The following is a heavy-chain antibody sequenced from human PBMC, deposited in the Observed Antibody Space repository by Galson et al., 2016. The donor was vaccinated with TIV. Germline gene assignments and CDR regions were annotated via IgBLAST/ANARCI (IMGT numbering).Heavy chain of an antibody. J-gene: IGHJ4*02. CDR3: ARDPPLEYYYGSGSYPY. Sequence: SLRLSCAASGFTFSSYNMNWVRQAPGKGLEWVSSISTSSSFIYYADSVKGRFTISRDNAKNSLYLQMNSLRAEDTAVYYCARDPPLEYYYGSGSYPYWGQGTLVTVSS. D-gene: IGHD3-10*01. CDR2: ISTSSSFI. CDR1: GFTFSSYN. V-gene: IGHV3-21*01.